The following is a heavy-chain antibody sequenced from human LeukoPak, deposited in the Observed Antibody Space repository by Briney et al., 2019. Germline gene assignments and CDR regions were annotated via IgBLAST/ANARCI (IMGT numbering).Heavy chain of an antibody. D-gene: IGHD1-20*01. CDR1: GYTFTGYY. V-gene: IGHV1-2*06. CDR2: INPNSGGT. Sequence: ASVKVSCKASGYTFTGYYMHWVRQAPGQGLEWMGRINPNSGGTNYAQKFQGRVTMTRDTSISTAYMELSRLRSDDTAVYYCARITDYYYYYGMDVWGQGTTVTVSS. J-gene: IGHJ6*02. CDR3: ARITDYYYYYGMDV.